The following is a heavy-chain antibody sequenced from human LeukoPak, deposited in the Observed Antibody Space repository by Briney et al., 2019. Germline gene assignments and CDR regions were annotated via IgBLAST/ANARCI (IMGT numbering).Heavy chain of an antibody. CDR2: INSDASTI. D-gene: IGHD1-26*01. Sequence: PGGSLRLSCAASGLTFSSDWMHWVRQVPGKGLVWVSRINSDASTINYADSVTGRFTISRDNSRNTLYLQMNSLRGDDTAVYYCAKDVGKWESLHFFDYWGQGTLVTVSS. J-gene: IGHJ4*02. V-gene: IGHV3-74*01. CDR1: GLTFSSDW. CDR3: AKDVGKWESLHFFDY.